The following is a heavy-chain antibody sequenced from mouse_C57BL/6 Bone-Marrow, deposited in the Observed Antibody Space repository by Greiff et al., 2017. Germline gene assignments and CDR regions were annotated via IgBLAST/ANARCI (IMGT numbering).Heavy chain of an antibody. D-gene: IGHD2-1*01. Sequence: EVKLMESGGGLVKPGGSLKLSCAASGFTFSSYAMSWVRQTPEKRLEWVATISDGGSYTYYPDNVKGRFTISRDNAKNNLYLQMSHLKSEDTAMYYCARRLYFFYAMDYWGQGTSVTVPS. J-gene: IGHJ4*01. CDR2: ISDGGSYT. CDR1: GFTFSSYA. V-gene: IGHV5-4*03. CDR3: ARRLYFFYAMDY.